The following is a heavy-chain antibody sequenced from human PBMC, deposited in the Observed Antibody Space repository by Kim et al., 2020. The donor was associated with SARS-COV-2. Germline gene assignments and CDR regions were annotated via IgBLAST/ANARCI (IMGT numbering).Heavy chain of an antibody. V-gene: IGHV4-59*01. CDR3: ARIRYSSGWLYNWFDP. D-gene: IGHD6-19*01. Sequence: LKSRVTISVDTSKNQFSLKLSSVTAADTAVYYCARIRYSSGWLYNWFDPWGQGTLVTVSS. J-gene: IGHJ5*02.